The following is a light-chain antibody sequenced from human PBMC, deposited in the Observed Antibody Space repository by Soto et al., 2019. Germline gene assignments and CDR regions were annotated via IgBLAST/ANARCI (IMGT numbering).Light chain of an antibody. CDR3: QQYHSHWT. CDR2: DAS. J-gene: IGKJ1*01. CDR1: QNIRSR. V-gene: IGKV1-5*01. Sequence: DFQMTQSPSTLSASVGDRVTITCRASQNIRSRLAWFQQKPGKAPKLLIYDASSLESGVPQRFIGSGSGTEFTLTIRSMKTDDFSTDDCQQYHSHWTFGQGTKVDIK.